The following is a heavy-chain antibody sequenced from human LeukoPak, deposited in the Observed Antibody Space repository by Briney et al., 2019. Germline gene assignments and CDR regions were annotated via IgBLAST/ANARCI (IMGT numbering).Heavy chain of an antibody. CDR2: INHSGST. CDR3: ARIRYDFWSGYYY. CDR1: GFTFINYSM. V-gene: IGHV4-4*02. D-gene: IGHD3-3*01. Sequence: PGGSLRLSCTASGFTFINYSMNWVRQPPGKGLEWIGEINHSGSTNYNPSLKSRVTISVDKSKNQFSLKLSSVTAADTAVYYCARIRYDFWSGYYYWGQGTLVTVSS. J-gene: IGHJ4*02.